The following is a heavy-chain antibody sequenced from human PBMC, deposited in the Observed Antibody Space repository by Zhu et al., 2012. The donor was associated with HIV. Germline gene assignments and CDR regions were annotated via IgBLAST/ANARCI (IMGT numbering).Heavy chain of an antibody. CDR3: AKDRITISAFDI. D-gene: IGHD3-3*01. J-gene: IGHJ3*02. Sequence: EVQLLESGGGLVQPGGSLRLSCAASGFIFSNFGMSWVRQAPGKGLEWVSGISDSGGSTYNADSVKGRFTISRDNSKNTLYLQMNSLRAEDTAVYYCAKDRITISAFDIWGQRDNGHRLF. V-gene: IGHV3-23*01. CDR2: ISDSGGST. CDR1: GFIFSNFG.